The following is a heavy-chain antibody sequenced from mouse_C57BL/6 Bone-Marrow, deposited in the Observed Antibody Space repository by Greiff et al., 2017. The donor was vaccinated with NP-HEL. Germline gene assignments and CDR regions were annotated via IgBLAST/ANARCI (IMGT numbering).Heavy chain of an antibody. D-gene: IGHD2-1*01. CDR1: GYTFTSYW. Sequence: VQLQQPGAELVRPGSSVKLSCKASGYTFTSYWMHWVKQRPIQGLEWIGNIDPSDSDTHYNQKFKDKATLTVDKSSSTAYMQLSSLTSEASAVYYCARGGLLWPSYWYFDVWGTGTTVTVSS. CDR3: ARGGLLWPSYWYFDV. CDR2: IDPSDSDT. J-gene: IGHJ1*03. V-gene: IGHV1-52*01.